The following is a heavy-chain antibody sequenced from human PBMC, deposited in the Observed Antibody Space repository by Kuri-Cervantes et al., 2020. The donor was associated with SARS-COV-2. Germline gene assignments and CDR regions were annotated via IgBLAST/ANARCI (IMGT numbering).Heavy chain of an antibody. V-gene: IGHV3-53*01. CDR3: ARDSLGSSFYYYGMDV. J-gene: IGHJ6*02. CDR1: GFMFSSYA. D-gene: IGHD6-13*01. CDR2: IYSGGST. Sequence: GGSLRLSCEASGFMFSSYAMSWVRQAPGKGLEWVSVIYSGGSTYYAESVKGRFTISRDNSENTLYLQMNNLRAEDTAVYYCARDSLGSSFYYYGMDVWGQGTTVTVSS.